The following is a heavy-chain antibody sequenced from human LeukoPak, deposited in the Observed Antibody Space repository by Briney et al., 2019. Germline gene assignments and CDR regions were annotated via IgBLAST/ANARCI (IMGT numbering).Heavy chain of an antibody. D-gene: IGHD3-22*01. J-gene: IGHJ4*02. CDR2: INPNSGGT. CDR3: ARVVSSGYLDY. Sequence: GASVKVSCKASGYTFTGYYMHWVRQAPGQGLEWMGWINPNSGGTNYAQKFQGWVTMTRDTSISAAYMELSRLRSDDTAVYYCARVVSSGYLDYWGQGTLVTVSS. V-gene: IGHV1-2*04. CDR1: GYTFTGYY.